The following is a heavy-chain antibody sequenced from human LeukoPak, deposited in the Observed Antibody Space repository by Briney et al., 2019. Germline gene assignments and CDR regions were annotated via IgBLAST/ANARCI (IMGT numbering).Heavy chain of an antibody. J-gene: IGHJ4*02. CDR2: MNPNSGNT. Sequence: ASVKVSCKASGYTFTSYDINCVRPATGQGLEWMGWMNPNSGNTGYAQKFQGRVTMTRNTSISTAYMELSSLRSEDTAVYYCARVDCSGGSCYSGFDYWGQGTLVTVSS. D-gene: IGHD2-15*01. V-gene: IGHV1-8*01. CDR1: GYTFTSYD. CDR3: ARVDCSGGSCYSGFDY.